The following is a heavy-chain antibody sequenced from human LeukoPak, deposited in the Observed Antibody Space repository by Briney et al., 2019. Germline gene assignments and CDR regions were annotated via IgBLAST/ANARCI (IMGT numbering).Heavy chain of an antibody. D-gene: IGHD6-19*01. V-gene: IGHV3-30*04. J-gene: IGHJ4*02. CDR2: ISYDGSNK. CDR3: ARDGQWLGHFDY. Sequence: GGSLRLSCAASGFTFSSYAMHWVRQAPGKGLEWVAVISYDGSNKYYADSVKGRFTISRDNSKNTLYLQMNSLRAEGTAVYYCARDGQWLGHFDYWGQGTLVTVSS. CDR1: GFTFSSYA.